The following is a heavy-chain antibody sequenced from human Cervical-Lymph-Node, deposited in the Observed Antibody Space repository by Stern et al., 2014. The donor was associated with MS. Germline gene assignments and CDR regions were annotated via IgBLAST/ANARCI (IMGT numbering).Heavy chain of an antibody. V-gene: IGHV3-7*01. Sequence: EVQLVESGGGLVQPGGSLRLSCSASEFILSNFWMTWVRQAPGKGLEWVANIRDDGNVIHYVYSVEGRFIISRDNAKNSVYLQMNSLRAEDTAVYYCVRDIGTEYLYGGTLAYYDALDVWGQGTVVTVSS. CDR3: VRDIGTEYLYGGTLAYYDALDV. CDR1: EFILSNFW. D-gene: IGHD4/OR15-4a*01. CDR2: IRDDGNVI. J-gene: IGHJ3*01.